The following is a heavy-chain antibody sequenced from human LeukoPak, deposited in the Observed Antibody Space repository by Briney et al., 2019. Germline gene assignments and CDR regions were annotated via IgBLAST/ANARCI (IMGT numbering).Heavy chain of an antibody. CDR3: ARVKGSGYRNSNDY. Sequence: GGSLRLSCAASGFTFDDYAMNWVRQAPGKGLEWVSGINWNGGSTYYRDSVKGRFTISRDNAKNSLYLQMNSLRAEDTALYYCARVKGSGYRNSNDYWGQGTLVTVSS. V-gene: IGHV3-20*04. CDR1: GFTFDDYA. CDR2: INWNGGST. D-gene: IGHD3-3*01. J-gene: IGHJ4*02.